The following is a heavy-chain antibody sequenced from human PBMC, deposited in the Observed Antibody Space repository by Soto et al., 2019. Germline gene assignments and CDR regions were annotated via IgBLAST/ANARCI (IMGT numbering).Heavy chain of an antibody. CDR3: ARASTGYSNWFDP. V-gene: IGHV4-4*02. CDR1: CGSISSSNW. Sequence: PSETLSLTCAVSCGSISSSNWWSWVRQPPGKGLEWIGEIYHSGSTNYNPSLKSRVTISVDKSKNQFSLKLSSVTAADTAVYYCARASTGYSNWFDPWGQGTLVTVSS. CDR2: IYHSGST. D-gene: IGHD3-9*01. J-gene: IGHJ5*02.